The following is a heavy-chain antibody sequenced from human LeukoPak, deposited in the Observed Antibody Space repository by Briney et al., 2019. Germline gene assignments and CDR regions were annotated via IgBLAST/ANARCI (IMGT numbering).Heavy chain of an antibody. CDR3: ARDPPALEDFDY. CDR2: ISGRGNTI. Sequence: LSLTCSVSGGSISSYYWSWIRQPPGKGLEWVSYISGRGNTIKYADSVKGRFTIFRDNGKNSLYLHMSSLRAEDTAVYYCARDPPALEDFDYWGQGTQVTVSS. CDR1: GGSISSYY. V-gene: IGHV3-11*01. J-gene: IGHJ4*02.